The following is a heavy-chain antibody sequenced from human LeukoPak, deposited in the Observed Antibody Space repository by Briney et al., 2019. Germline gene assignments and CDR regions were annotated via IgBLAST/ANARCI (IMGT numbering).Heavy chain of an antibody. D-gene: IGHD6-19*01. J-gene: IGHJ6*02. Sequence: ASVKVSCKASGYTFTSYGISWVRQAPGQGLEWMGWISAYNGNTNYAQKLQGRVTMTTDTSTSTAYMELRSLRSDDTAVYYCARGSGYSSGWGWLVYYYYGMDVWGQGTTVTVSS. CDR1: GYTFTSYG. V-gene: IGHV1-18*01. CDR3: ARGSGYSSGWGWLVYYYYGMDV. CDR2: ISAYNGNT.